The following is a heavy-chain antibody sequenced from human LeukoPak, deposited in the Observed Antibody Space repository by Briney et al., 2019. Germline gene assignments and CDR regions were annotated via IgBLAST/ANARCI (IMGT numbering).Heavy chain of an antibody. D-gene: IGHD6-19*01. J-gene: IGHJ4*02. Sequence: GGSLRLSCAASGFTFSSYSMNWVRQAPGKGLEWVPYISSSSSTIYYADSVKGRFTISRDNAKNSLYLQMNSLRAEDTAVYYCARVWSSGWPDPKANFDYWGQGTLVTVSS. CDR1: GFTFSSYS. CDR3: ARVWSSGWPDPKANFDY. CDR2: ISSSSSTI. V-gene: IGHV3-48*01.